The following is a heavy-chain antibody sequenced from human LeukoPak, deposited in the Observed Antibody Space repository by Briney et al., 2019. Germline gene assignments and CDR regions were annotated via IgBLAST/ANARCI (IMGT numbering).Heavy chain of an antibody. CDR3: ARRHAGQWLDYFDY. V-gene: IGHV1-18*01. D-gene: IGHD6-19*01. CDR1: GYTFTSYG. Sequence: ASVKVSCKASGYTFTSYGISWVRQAPGQGLEWMGWISAYNGNTNYAQKLQGRVTMTTDTSTSTAYMELSSVTSDDTAMYYCARRHAGQWLDYFDYWGQGTLVTVSS. CDR2: ISAYNGNT. J-gene: IGHJ4*02.